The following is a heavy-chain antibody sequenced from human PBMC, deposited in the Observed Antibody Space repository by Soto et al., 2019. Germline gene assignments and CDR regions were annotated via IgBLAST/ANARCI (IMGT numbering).Heavy chain of an antibody. J-gene: IGHJ4*02. CDR3: ATMGTPATGLYYFDY. CDR1: GFTFSSYA. Sequence: GSLRLSCAASGFTFSSYAMTCVRQAPGKGLEWVSGISGSGATTSYADSVKGRFTVSRDNSKNTLYLQMNSLRVEDTAVYYCATMGTPATGLYYFDYWGQGTLVTVSS. V-gene: IGHV3-23*01. D-gene: IGHD2-15*01. CDR2: ISGSGATT.